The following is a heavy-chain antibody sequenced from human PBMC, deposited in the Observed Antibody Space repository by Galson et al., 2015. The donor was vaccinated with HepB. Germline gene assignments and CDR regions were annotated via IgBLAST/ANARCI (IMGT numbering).Heavy chain of an antibody. CDR2: ISGSGGST. V-gene: IGHV3-23*01. CDR3: AKAHCSSTSCYSSSDY. D-gene: IGHD2-2*01. CDR1: GFTFSSYA. Sequence: SLRLSCAASGFTFSSYAMSWVRQAPGKGLEWVSAISGSGGSTYYADSVKGRFTISRDNSKNTLYLQMNSLRAEDTAVYYCAKAHCSSTSCYSSSDYWGQGTLVTVSS. J-gene: IGHJ4*02.